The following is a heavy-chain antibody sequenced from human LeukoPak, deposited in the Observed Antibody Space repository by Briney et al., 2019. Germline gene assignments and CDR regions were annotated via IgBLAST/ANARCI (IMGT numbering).Heavy chain of an antibody. CDR2: ISSSGGHI. J-gene: IGHJ4*01. CDR3: ARGLGWITPGAPYFDL. CDR1: GFPFNTQS. D-gene: IGHD5-12*01. Sequence: GGSLRLSCAASGFPFNTQSMNWVRQAPGKGLEWLSAISSSGGHIYYAGSMQGRFTISRDDAKESVYLQLNSLRAEDTAVYYCARGLGWITPGAPYFDLWGHGTLVTVSS. V-gene: IGHV3-21*01.